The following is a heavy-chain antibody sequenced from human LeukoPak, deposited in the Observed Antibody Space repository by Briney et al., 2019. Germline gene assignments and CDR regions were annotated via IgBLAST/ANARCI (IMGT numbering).Heavy chain of an antibody. J-gene: IGHJ4*02. V-gene: IGHV3-21*01. Sequence: GGSLRLSCAASGFTFSSYSMNWVRQAPGKGLEWVSSISSSSSYIYYADSVKGRFTISRDNAKNSLHLQMNSLRAEDTAVYYCAREGGVLRGSGFDYWGQGTLVTVSS. D-gene: IGHD1-26*01. CDR3: AREGGVLRGSGFDY. CDR2: ISSSSSYI. CDR1: GFTFSSYS.